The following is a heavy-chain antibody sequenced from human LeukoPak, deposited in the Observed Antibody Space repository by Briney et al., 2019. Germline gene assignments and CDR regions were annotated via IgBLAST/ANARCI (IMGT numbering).Heavy chain of an antibody. Sequence: SGGSLRLSCAASGITFSRYWMSWFRQAPGKGLEWVAHIKEDGSEKNYVDSVKGRFIISRDNTKKSLYLQMNSLRADDTAVYFCVRGRFGFDYWGQGTLVTVSS. CDR1: GITFSRYW. CDR3: VRGRFGFDY. J-gene: IGHJ4*02. D-gene: IGHD3-16*01. CDR2: IKEDGSEK. V-gene: IGHV3-7*03.